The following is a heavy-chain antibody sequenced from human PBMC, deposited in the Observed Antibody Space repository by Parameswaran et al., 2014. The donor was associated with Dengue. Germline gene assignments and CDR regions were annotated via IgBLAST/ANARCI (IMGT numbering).Heavy chain of an antibody. CDR3: ARESTGCSGESCTDWLDP. CDR1: GFTFSNYE. D-gene: IGHD2-15*01. J-gene: IGHJ5*02. V-gene: IGHV3-48*03. CDR2: ISGSGKTT. Sequence: GGSLRLSCAASGFTFSNYEMNWVRQAPGKGLEWISYISGSGKTTHHADSVKGRFTISRDNAKNSLYLQMNSLRVEDTAIYFCARESTGCSGESCTDWLDPWGQGTLVTVSS.